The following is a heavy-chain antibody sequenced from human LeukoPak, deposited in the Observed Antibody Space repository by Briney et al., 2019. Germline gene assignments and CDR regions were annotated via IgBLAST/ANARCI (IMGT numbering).Heavy chain of an antibody. J-gene: IGHJ4*02. CDR3: ATPSHSSGWLLGFDY. V-gene: IGHV5-51*01. Sequence: PGESLKISCKGSGYSFTSYGSCWVRQMPGKCLECMGILYPGDSDTTYSPSFQGQVTISADKSISTAYLQWSSLKASDTAMYYCATPSHSSGWLLGFDYWGQGTLVTVSS. D-gene: IGHD6-19*01. CDR2: LYPGDSDT. CDR1: GYSFTSYG.